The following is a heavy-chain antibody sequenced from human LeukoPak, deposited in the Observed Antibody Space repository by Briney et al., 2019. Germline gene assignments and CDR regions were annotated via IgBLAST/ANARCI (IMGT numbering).Heavy chain of an antibody. J-gene: IGHJ4*02. Sequence: GGSLRLSCAASGFAFSNHWMHWVRHAPGKGLVWVSRIKSDGSGTTYADSVKGRFTISRDNAKNTLYLQMSSLRAEDTAVYYCARARITGTAHFDYWGQGALVTVSS. CDR3: ARARITGTAHFDY. D-gene: IGHD1/OR15-1a*01. CDR2: IKSDGSGT. V-gene: IGHV3-74*01. CDR1: GFAFSNHW.